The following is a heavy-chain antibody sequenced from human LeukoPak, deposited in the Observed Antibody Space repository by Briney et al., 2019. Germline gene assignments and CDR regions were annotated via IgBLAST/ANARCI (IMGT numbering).Heavy chain of an antibody. J-gene: IGHJ4*02. Sequence: GGSLRPSCAASGFNFRSYEMNWVRQAPGKGLEWVSYETRTYAGSVKGRFTISRDNAKNSLHLEMNSLRAEDTAVYYCAREIVSAVAGNFDYWGQGTLVTVSS. CDR3: AREIVSAVAGNFDY. V-gene: IGHV3-69-1*02. CDR2: ETRT. CDR1: GFNFRSYE. D-gene: IGHD6-19*01.